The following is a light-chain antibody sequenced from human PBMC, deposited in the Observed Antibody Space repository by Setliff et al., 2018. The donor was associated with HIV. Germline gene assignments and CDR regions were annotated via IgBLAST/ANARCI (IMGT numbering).Light chain of an antibody. Sequence: QSVLTQPPSVSGAPGQRVTISCTGSSSNIGAGFDVHWYQQFPGTAPKLLISSFTNRPSGVPDRFSGSKSGTSASLAIAGLQAEDEADYYCQSYDSSLSGYVFGTGTKVTVL. J-gene: IGLJ1*01. V-gene: IGLV1-40*01. CDR3: QSYDSSLSGYV. CDR1: SSNIGAGFD. CDR2: SFT.